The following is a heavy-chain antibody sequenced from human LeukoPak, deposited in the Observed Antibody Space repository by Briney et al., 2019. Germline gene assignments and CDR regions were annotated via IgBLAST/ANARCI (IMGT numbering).Heavy chain of an antibody. D-gene: IGHD3-3*01. CDR1: GYTFTGYY. CDR2: INPNSGGT. CDR3: ASLHMGITIFGVVSSRENDFDI. V-gene: IGHV1-2*02. J-gene: IGHJ3*02. Sequence: GSSVKVSCKASGYTFTGYYMHWVRQAPGQGLEWMGWINPNSGGTKYAQKFQGRVTMTRDTSISTAYMEVSRLRSDDTAVYYCASLHMGITIFGVVSSRENDFDIWGQGTMVTVSS.